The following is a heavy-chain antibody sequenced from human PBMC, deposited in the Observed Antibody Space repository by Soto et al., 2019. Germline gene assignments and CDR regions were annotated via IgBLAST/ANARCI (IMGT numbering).Heavy chain of an antibody. D-gene: IGHD4-17*01. Sequence: QLQLQESGPGLVKPSETLSLTCTVSGGSISSSSYYWGWIRQPPGKGLEWIGSIYYSGSTYYNPSLKSRVTISVDTSKNQFSLKLSSVTAADTTVYYCARHFYYGDYRGYWGQGTLVTVSS. J-gene: IGHJ4*02. CDR2: IYYSGST. CDR3: ARHFYYGDYRGY. V-gene: IGHV4-39*01. CDR1: GGSISSSSYY.